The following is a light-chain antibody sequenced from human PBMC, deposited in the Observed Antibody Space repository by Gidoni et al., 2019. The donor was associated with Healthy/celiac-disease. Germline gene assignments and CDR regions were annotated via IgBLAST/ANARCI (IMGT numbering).Light chain of an antibody. CDR3: QVWDSTTVV. CDR1: NLGNKN. Sequence: SYERTQPLSVSVALGQTARISCGGDNLGNKNVHWYQPKPGQAPVMVIYRDTNRPSGITERFSGSNSGNTATLTISRAQVGDEADYYCQVWDSTTVVFGGGTKLTVL. V-gene: IGLV3-9*01. J-gene: IGLJ3*02. CDR2: RDT.